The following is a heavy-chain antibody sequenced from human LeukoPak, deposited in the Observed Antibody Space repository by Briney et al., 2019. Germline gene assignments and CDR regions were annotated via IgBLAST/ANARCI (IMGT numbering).Heavy chain of an antibody. D-gene: IGHD3-22*01. CDR3: ARDYDGSGYYGY. CDR2: INHSGST. CDR1: GGSFSGYY. Sequence: SETLSLTCAVYGGSFSGYYWSWIRQPPGKGLEWIGEINHSGSTNYNPSLKSRVTISVGTSKNQFSLKLSSVTAADTAVYYCARDYDGSGYYGYWGQGTLVTVSS. V-gene: IGHV4-34*01. J-gene: IGHJ4*02.